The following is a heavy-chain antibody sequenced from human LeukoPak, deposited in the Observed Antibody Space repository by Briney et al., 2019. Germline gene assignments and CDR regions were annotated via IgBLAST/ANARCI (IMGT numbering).Heavy chain of an antibody. J-gene: IGHJ4*02. CDR3: ARDNRVLRFLEWLLYFDY. V-gene: IGHV1-2*02. Sequence: ASVKVSCKASGGTFSSYAISWVRQAPGQGLEWMGWINPNSGVTKYAQKFQGRVTMTRDTSISTAYMELSRLTSDDTAVYYCARDNRVLRFLEWLLYFDYWGQGTLVTVSS. CDR2: INPNSGVT. CDR1: GGTFSSYA. D-gene: IGHD3-3*01.